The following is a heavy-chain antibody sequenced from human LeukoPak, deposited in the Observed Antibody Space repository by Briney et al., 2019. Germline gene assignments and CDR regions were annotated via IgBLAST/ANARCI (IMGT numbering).Heavy chain of an antibody. V-gene: IGHV3-74*01. J-gene: IGHJ4*02. CDR1: GFTFNNYW. CDR3: SRDHPGSNSLDS. D-gene: IGHD4-11*01. CDR2: LRTDGGRT. Sequence: GGSLRLSCVASGFTFNNYWMHWVRQAPGKGLEWVSRLRTDGGRTNYADSVKGRFTISRDNTKNTVYLQMNSLRAEDTATYYCSRDHPGSNSLDSWGQGTLVTVSS.